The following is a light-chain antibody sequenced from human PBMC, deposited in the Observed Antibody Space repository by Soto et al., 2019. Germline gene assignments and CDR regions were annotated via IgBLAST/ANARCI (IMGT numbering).Light chain of an antibody. CDR2: YAS. Sequence: EIVLTQSPATLSLSPGERATLSCRASQSVSSYLAWYQQKPGQAPRLLIYYASNRATGIPARFSGSGSGTDFTLTISSLVHEDFAVYYCQQRSNWPPYTFGQGTKLEIK. V-gene: IGKV3-11*01. CDR3: QQRSNWPPYT. CDR1: QSVSSY. J-gene: IGKJ2*01.